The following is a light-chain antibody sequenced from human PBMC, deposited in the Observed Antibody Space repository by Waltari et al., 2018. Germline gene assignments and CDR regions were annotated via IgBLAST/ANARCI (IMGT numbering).Light chain of an antibody. J-gene: IGKJ1*01. CDR2: LVS. CDR3: MQARQTPWT. V-gene: IGKV2-28*01. CDR1: QSLLHSSGNTF. Sequence: DIVMTQSPLSLSVTPGEPASLSCRSSQSLLHSSGNTFLDCYLQKPGQSPLLLIYLVSNRASGVPDRFSGSGSGTDFTLKISRVEAEDVGVYFCMQARQTPWTFGQGTKVEIK.